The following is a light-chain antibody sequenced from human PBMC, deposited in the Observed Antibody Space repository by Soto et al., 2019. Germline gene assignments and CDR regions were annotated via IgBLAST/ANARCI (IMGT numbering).Light chain of an antibody. Sequence: QSVVTQPASVSGSPGQSVTISCSGSDIGNYNLVSWYQHLPGRAPKLLIFEVTMRPSGISDRFSGSKSASTASLTISGLQAEDEGDYYCASYAGSRTYVFGSGTQVSVL. J-gene: IGLJ1*01. CDR1: SDIGNYNL. CDR3: ASYAGSRTYV. V-gene: IGLV2-23*02. CDR2: EVT.